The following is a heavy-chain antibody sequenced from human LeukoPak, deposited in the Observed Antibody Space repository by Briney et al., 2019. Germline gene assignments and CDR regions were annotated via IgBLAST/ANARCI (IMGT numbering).Heavy chain of an antibody. Sequence: PGGSLRLSCAASGFTFSSYAMSWVRQAPGKGPEWVSAISGSGGSTYYADSVKGRFTISRDNSKNTLYLQMNSLRAEDTAVYYCAKDLGMVRGVPDAFDIWGQGTMVTVPS. CDR2: ISGSGGST. D-gene: IGHD3-10*01. CDR1: GFTFSSYA. V-gene: IGHV3-23*01. CDR3: AKDLGMVRGVPDAFDI. J-gene: IGHJ3*02.